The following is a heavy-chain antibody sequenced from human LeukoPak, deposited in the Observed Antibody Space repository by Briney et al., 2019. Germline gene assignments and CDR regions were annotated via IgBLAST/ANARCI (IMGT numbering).Heavy chain of an antibody. D-gene: IGHD6-13*01. CDR1: GGSISSGSYY. CDR3: ASQQLADAFDI. J-gene: IGHJ3*02. V-gene: IGHV4-61*02. Sequence: SQTLSLTCTVSGGSISSGSYYWSWIRQPAGKGLEWIGRIYTSGSTYYNPSLKSRVTISVDRSKNQFSLKLSSVTAADTAVYYCASQQLADAFDIWGQGTMVTVSS. CDR2: IYTSGST.